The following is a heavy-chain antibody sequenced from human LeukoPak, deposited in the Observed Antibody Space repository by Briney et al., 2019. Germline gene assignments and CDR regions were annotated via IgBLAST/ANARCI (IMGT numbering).Heavy chain of an antibody. CDR2: IIPIFGTA. D-gene: IGHD2-8*01. CDR1: GATFSSYA. V-gene: IGHV1-69*06. CDR3: ARTILYRNWFDP. J-gene: IGHJ5*02. Sequence: SVKLSCKASGATFSSYAISWVRQAPGQGLEWMGGIIPIFGTANYAQKFQGRVTITADKSTSTAYMQLSSLRAEDTAVYYCARTILYRNWFDPWGQGTLVTVSS.